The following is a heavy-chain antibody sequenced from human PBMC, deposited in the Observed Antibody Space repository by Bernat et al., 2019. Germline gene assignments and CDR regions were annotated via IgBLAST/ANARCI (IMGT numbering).Heavy chain of an antibody. CDR2: INHSGST. D-gene: IGHD6-13*01. J-gene: IGHJ6*04. CDR3: ARAEYGSSWYDVGLYMDV. Sequence: QVQLQQWGAGLLKPSETLSLTCAVYGGSFSGYYWSWIRQPPGKGLEWIGEINHSGSTNYNPSLKSRVTISVDTSKNQFSLKLSSVTAADTAVYYCARAEYGSSWYDVGLYMDVWGKGTTVTVSS. V-gene: IGHV4-34*01. CDR1: GGSFSGYY.